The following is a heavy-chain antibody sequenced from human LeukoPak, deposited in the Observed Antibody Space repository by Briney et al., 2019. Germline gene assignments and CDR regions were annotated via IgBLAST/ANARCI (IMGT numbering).Heavy chain of an antibody. J-gene: IGHJ4*02. V-gene: IGHV3-7*01. D-gene: IGHD3-16*01. CDR3: ARDMKGSLDY. CDR2: INQDGSTK. Sequence: SGGSLRLSCAASGFTFSNAWMAWVRQAPGKGLEWVANINQDGSTKQYVDSVRGRFTISRDNAKNSLYLQMNSRRAEDTGLYHCARDMKGSLDYWGQGTLVTVSS. CDR1: GFTFSNAW.